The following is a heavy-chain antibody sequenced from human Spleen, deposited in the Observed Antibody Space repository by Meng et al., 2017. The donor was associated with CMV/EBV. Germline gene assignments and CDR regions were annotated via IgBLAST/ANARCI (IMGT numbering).Heavy chain of an antibody. CDR1: GFTFRSYG. D-gene: IGHD6-19*01. CDR3: ARGHTYRSSSQRFDP. V-gene: IGHV3-30*02. Sequence: SGFTFRSYGMHWVRQAPGKGLEWVAFIWHDGSKTYYADFVKDRFTISRDNSKSTLYLQLNSLRAEDTSLYYCARGHTYRSSSQRFDPWGQGALVTVSS. J-gene: IGHJ5*02. CDR2: IWHDGSKT.